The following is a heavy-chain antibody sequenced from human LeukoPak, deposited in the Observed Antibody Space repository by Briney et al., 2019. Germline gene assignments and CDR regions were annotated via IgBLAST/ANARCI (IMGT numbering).Heavy chain of an antibody. D-gene: IGHD3-10*01. Sequence: GETLRLSCAASGFTFSSYGMSWVRQAPGKGLEWVSAISDSGGRTFYADSVKGRFTISRDNSKNTLYLQMNSLRAEDTAVYYCAKAPVLLWFGELSGFDYWGQGTLVTVSS. CDR3: AKAPVLLWFGELSGFDY. V-gene: IGHV3-23*01. J-gene: IGHJ4*02. CDR1: GFTFSSYG. CDR2: ISDSGGRT.